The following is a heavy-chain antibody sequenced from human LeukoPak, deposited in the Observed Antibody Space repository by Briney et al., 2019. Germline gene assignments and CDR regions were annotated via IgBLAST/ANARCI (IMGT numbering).Heavy chain of an antibody. Sequence: GGSLRLSCAASGFTFSSYGMHWVRQAPGKGLEWVAFIRYDGSNKYYADSVKGRFTISRDNSKNTLYLQMNSLRAEDTAVYYCAKVSGYDSQYFDYWGQGTLVTVSS. CDR3: AKVSGYDSQYFDY. CDR1: GFTFSSYG. V-gene: IGHV3-30*02. CDR2: IRYDGSNK. D-gene: IGHD5-12*01. J-gene: IGHJ4*02.